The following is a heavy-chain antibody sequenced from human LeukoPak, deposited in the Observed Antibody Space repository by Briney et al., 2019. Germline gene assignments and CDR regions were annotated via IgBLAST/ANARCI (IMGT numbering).Heavy chain of an antibody. CDR1: GGSISTSAYY. Sequence: PSETLSLTCIASGGSISTSAYYWGWIRQPPGEGLQWIGSIYYSGNTYYNSSLKSRVTISVDTSTSQFSLRLSSVTAADTAVYYCARQPALTHSHLDYWGQGTLVTVSS. V-gene: IGHV4-39*01. CDR2: IYYSGNT. CDR3: ARQPALTHSHLDY. J-gene: IGHJ4*02.